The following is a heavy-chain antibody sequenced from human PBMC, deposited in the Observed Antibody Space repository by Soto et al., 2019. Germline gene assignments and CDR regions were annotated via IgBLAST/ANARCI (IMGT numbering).Heavy chain of an antibody. CDR2: IYYSGTT. Sequence: TLSLTCTVSGGSISSGDHYWSWIRQPPGNGLEWIGYIYYSGTTYYNPSLKSRVTISVDTSENQFSLKVNSVTAADTAVYYCARALIQLWPHYYYGMDVWGQGTTVTVSS. D-gene: IGHD5-18*01. CDR1: GGSISSGDHY. J-gene: IGHJ6*02. V-gene: IGHV4-30-4*01. CDR3: ARALIQLWPHYYYGMDV.